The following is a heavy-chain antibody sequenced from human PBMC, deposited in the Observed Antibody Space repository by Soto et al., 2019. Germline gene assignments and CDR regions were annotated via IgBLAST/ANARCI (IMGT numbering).Heavy chain of an antibody. V-gene: IGHV4-34*01. CDR3: ARGPRRSYYYYMDV. Sequence: SETLSLTCAVYGGSFSGYYWSWIRQPPGKGLEWIGEINHSGSTNYNPSIKSRVTISVDTSKNQFSLKLSSVTAADTAVYYCARGPRRSYYYYMDVWGKGTTVTVSS. CDR2: INHSGST. CDR1: GGSFSGYY. J-gene: IGHJ6*03.